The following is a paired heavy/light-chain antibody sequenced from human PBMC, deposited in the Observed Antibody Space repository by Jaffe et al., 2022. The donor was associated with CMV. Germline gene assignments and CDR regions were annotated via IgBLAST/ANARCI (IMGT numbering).Heavy chain of an antibody. CDR3: ARDAEGTAAAVTLFDY. D-gene: IGHD6-13*01. CDR2: INPSGST. J-gene: IGHJ4*02. Sequence: QVQLQESGPGLVKPSETLSLTCTVSGGSISGYYWSWIRQPAGKGLEWIGRINPSGSTNYNPSLKSRVTVSVDTSKNQFSLKLSSVTAADTAVYYCARDAEGTAAAVTLFDYWGQGTLVTVSS. V-gene: IGHV4-4*07. CDR1: GGSISGYY.
Light chain of an antibody. Sequence: QSVLTQPPSASGTPGQRVTISCSGSSSNIGNNDVYWYRQLPGTAPKLLIYRSNQRPSGVPDRFSGSKSGTSASLAISGLRSEDEADYYCAAWDDRLSGHWVFGGGTKLTV. CDR1: SSNIGNND. CDR3: AAWDDRLSGHWV. J-gene: IGLJ3*02. CDR2: RSN. V-gene: IGLV1-47*01.